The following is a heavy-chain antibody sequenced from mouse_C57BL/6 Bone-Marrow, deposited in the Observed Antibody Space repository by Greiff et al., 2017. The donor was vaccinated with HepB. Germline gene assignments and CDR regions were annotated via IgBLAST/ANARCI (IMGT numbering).Heavy chain of an antibody. Sequence: QVQLKQPGAELVKPGASVKLSCKASGYTFTSYWMHWVKQRPGQGLEWIGMIHPNSGSTNYNEKFKSKATLTVDKSSSTAYMQLSSLTSEDSAVYYCARGGTGYAMDYWGQGTSVTVSS. CDR1: GYTFTSYW. D-gene: IGHD3-3*01. CDR2: IHPNSGST. V-gene: IGHV1-64*01. J-gene: IGHJ4*01. CDR3: ARGGTGYAMDY.